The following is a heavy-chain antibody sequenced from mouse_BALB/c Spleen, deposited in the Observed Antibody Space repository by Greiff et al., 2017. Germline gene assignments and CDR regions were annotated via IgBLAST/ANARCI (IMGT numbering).Heavy chain of an antibody. CDR2: IYPGNSDT. D-gene: IGHD1-1*01. CDR1: GYSFTSYW. J-gene: IGHJ2*01. Sequence: VQLQQSGTVLARPGASVKMSCKASGYSFTSYWMHWVKQRPGQGLEWIGAIYPGNSDTSYNQKFKGKAKLTAVTSASTAYMELSSLTNEDSAVYYCTRERDYGSSYDYWGQGTTLTVSS. CDR3: TRERDYGSSYDY. V-gene: IGHV1-5*01.